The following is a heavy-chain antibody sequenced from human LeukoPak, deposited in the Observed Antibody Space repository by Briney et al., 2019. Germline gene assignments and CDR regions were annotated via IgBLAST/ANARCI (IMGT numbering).Heavy chain of an antibody. CDR2: IYYGGST. V-gene: IGHV4-59*01. D-gene: IGHD2-2*01. J-gene: IGHJ4*02. Sequence: PSETLSLTCTVSGASMSDYYWSWIRQPPGKGLEWIGYIYYGGSTKDNPSLKSRVTMSVDPSKNQFSLKLSSVTAADTAVYHCARDIGGSSTSSGVFDLWGQGTLVTVSS. CDR1: GASMSDYY. CDR3: ARDIGGSSTSSGVFDL.